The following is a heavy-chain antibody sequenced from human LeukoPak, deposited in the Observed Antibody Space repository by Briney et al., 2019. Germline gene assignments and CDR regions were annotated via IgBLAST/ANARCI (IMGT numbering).Heavy chain of an antibody. CDR2: IYYSGST. Sequence: SETLSLTCTVSGGSISSSSYYWGWIRQPPGKGLEWIGSIYYSGSTYYNPSLKSRVTISVDTSKNQFSLKLSSVTAADTAVYYCARDPKLTGYSYGMDVWGQGTTVTVSS. CDR3: ARDPKLTGYSYGMDV. V-gene: IGHV4-39*02. CDR1: GGSISSSSYY. D-gene: IGHD3-9*01. J-gene: IGHJ6*02.